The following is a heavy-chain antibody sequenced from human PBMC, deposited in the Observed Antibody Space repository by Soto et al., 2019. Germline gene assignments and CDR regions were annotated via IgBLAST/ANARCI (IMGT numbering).Heavy chain of an antibody. CDR3: ARTKPLHDYDFLDV. V-gene: IGHV1-2*02. CDR1: GYTFTGYY. D-gene: IGHD3-3*01. CDR2: INPNSGGT. J-gene: IGHJ6*02. Sequence: SVKVSCKASGYTFTGYYMHWVRQAPGQGLEWMGWINPNSGGTNYAQKFQGRVTMTRDTSISTAYMELSRLRSDDTAVYYCARTKPLHDYDFLDVWGQGTTVTVSS.